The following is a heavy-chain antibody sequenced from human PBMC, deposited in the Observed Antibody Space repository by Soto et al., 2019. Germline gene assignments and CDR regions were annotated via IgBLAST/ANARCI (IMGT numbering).Heavy chain of an antibody. Sequence: WGSLRLSCAASGFTFSSYWIIWFRQSPLKWLEWVGNIKQDGSEKYYVDSVKGRFTISRDNAKNSLYLQMNSLRAEDTAVYYCAREDTRSYGSGSYLNYYYYGMDVWGQGTTVTVSS. V-gene: IGHV3-7*03. CDR3: AREDTRSYGSGSYLNYYYYGMDV. CDR2: IKQDGSEK. D-gene: IGHD3-10*01. CDR1: GFTFSSYW. J-gene: IGHJ6*02.